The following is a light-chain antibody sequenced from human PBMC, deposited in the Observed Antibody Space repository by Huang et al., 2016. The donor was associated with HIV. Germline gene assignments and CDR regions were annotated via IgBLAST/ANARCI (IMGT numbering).Light chain of an antibody. CDR3: LQHKAFHLPT. J-gene: IGKJ1*01. V-gene: IGKV1-17*03. Sequence: DIQMTQSPSAMSASVVDRVTITCRTNQDIFNYLAWFPQKPGRAPKRLISAVSSLQSGVPSRFSGSGSGTEFTLTINNLQPEDFATYYCLQHKAFHLPTFGQGTQVE. CDR2: AVS. CDR1: QDIFNY.